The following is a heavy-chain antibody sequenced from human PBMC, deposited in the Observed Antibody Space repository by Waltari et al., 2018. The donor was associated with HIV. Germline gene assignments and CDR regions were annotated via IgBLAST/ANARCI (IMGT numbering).Heavy chain of an antibody. CDR2: LIPVFGKA. Sequence: QVQLVQSGAEVKKSGSSLKVTCKASGDTFKIYGISWVRQAPGQGLEWMGGLIPVFGKADYAQKFQDRVALTADESTSTVHMELNSLRSDDTAVYYCARSKRPFCTGGSCYDFDYWGQGTLVTVSS. CDR3: ARSKRPFCTGGSCYDFDY. J-gene: IGHJ4*02. CDR1: GDTFKIYG. D-gene: IGHD2-15*01. V-gene: IGHV1-69*01.